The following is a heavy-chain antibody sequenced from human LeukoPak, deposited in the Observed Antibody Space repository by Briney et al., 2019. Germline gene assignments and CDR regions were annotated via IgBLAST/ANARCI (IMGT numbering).Heavy chain of an antibody. CDR2: ISWNSGSI. CDR3: ASGGSTGFDY. J-gene: IGHJ4*02. V-gene: IGHV3-9*01. CDR1: GFTFDDYA. D-gene: IGHD4-23*01. Sequence: PGGSLRLSCAASGFTFDDYAMHWVRQAPGKGLEWVSGISWNSGSIGYADSVKGRFTISRDNAKNSLYPQMNSLRTEDTAVYYCASGGSTGFDYWGQGTLVTVSS.